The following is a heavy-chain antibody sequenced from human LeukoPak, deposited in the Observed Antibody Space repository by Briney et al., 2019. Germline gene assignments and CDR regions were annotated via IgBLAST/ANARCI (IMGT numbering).Heavy chain of an antibody. Sequence: SETLSLTRTVSGGSISSSSYYWGWIRQPPGKGLEWIGSIYYSGSTYYNPSLKSRVTISVDTSKDQFSLKLSSVTAADTAVYYCASQGLWFGEFPFDYWGQGTLDTVSS. D-gene: IGHD3-10*01. CDR2: IYYSGST. CDR3: ASQGLWFGEFPFDY. CDR1: GGSISSSSYY. V-gene: IGHV4-39*01. J-gene: IGHJ4*02.